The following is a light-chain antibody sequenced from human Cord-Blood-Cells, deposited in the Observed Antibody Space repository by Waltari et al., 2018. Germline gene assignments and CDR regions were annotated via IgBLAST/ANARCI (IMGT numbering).Light chain of an antibody. CDR3: SSYAGSNNLV. Sequence: QSALTQPSSASGAPGQSVTISCPATSSDVGGYNYVPWYQQHPGKAPKLMIYEVSKRPSGVPDRFSGSKSGNTASLTVSGLQAEDEADYYCSSYAGSNNLVFGGGTKLTVL. V-gene: IGLV2-8*01. CDR2: EVS. J-gene: IGLJ3*02. CDR1: SSDVGGYNY.